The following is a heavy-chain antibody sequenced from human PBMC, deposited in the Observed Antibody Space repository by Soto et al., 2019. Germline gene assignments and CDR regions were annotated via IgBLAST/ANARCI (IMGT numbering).Heavy chain of an antibody. D-gene: IGHD5-12*01. V-gene: IGHV3-72*01. CDR1: GFTFSDYY. J-gene: IGHJ5*02. Sequence: PGGSLRLSCAAFGFTFSDYYMDWVRQAPGKGLEWVGRIRNKANSSSTEYAASVKGRFTISRDDSKNSLYLQMNSLQNEDTAVYYCARIDIVEKFDPWGKGTLVTV. CDR3: ARIDIVEKFDP. CDR2: IRNKANSSST.